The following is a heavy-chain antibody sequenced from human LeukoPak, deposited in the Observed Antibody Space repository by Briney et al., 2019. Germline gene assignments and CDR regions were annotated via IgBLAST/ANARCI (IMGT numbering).Heavy chain of an antibody. Sequence: GGSLRLSCAASGVTFSSNALSWGWQAPGKGLELVSAISGSGGSTYYADSVKGRFTISRDNSKNTLYLQMNSLRAEDTAVYYCANRVLLWLVRDQGGQGTLVTVSS. CDR2: ISGSGGST. D-gene: IGHD3-10*01. CDR1: GVTFSSNA. J-gene: IGHJ4*02. CDR3: ANRVLLWLVRDQ. V-gene: IGHV3-23*01.